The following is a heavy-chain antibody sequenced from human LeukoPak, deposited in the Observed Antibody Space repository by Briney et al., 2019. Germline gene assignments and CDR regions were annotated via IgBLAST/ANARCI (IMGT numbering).Heavy chain of an antibody. V-gene: IGHV1-46*01. D-gene: IGHD3-22*01. CDR2: INPSGGST. CDR3: ARARDYDSSAYPPDY. J-gene: IGHJ4*02. Sequence: ASVKVSCKASGYTFTSYYMHWVRQAPGQGLEWMGIINPSGGSTSYAQKFQGRVTMTRDTSTSTVFMELSSLRSEDTAVFYCARARDYDSSAYPPDYWGQGTLVTVSS. CDR1: GYTFTSYY.